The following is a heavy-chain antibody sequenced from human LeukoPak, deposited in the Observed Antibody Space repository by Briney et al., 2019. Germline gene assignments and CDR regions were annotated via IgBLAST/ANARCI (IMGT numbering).Heavy chain of an antibody. J-gene: IGHJ6*02. Sequence: GGSLRLSCAASGFTFSSFVMSWVRQAPGKGLEWVSAISGSGDSTYYADSVKGRFTVSRDLSRNTLYLHLNSLRAEDTAVYYCAKGVGCSGGTCYSGHGMDVWGQGTTVTVSS. CDR3: AKGVGCSGGTCYSGHGMDV. CDR2: ISGSGDST. V-gene: IGHV3-23*01. CDR1: GFTFSSFV. D-gene: IGHD2-15*01.